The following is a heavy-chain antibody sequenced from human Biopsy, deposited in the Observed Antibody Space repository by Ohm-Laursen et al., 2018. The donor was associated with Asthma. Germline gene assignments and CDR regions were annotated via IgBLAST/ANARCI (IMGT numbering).Heavy chain of an antibody. Sequence: SLRLSCAAPGFSFSNYGMHWVRQAPGKGLDWVAVISFDGTNRNYTDSVKGRFTISRDNSRNTLHLEMNSLRAEDTAVYYCARGDSSGWSHYYFDYWGQGTLVAVSS. J-gene: IGHJ4*02. D-gene: IGHD6-19*01. CDR2: ISFDGTNR. V-gene: IGHV3-30*03. CDR1: GFSFSNYG. CDR3: ARGDSSGWSHYYFDY.